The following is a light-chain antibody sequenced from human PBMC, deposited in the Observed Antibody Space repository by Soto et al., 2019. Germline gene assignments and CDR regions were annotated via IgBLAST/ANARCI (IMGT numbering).Light chain of an antibody. V-gene: IGKV3-20*01. Sequence: EIVMTQSPGTLSLSPGERATLSCRASQIVTGRLAWYQHKSGQAPRLLLSGASSRATGIPDRFSGSGSGTDFTLTISRLEPEDFALYYCQHYYGTSPITFGQGTRLEIK. CDR1: QIVTGR. J-gene: IGKJ5*01. CDR2: GAS. CDR3: QHYYGTSPIT.